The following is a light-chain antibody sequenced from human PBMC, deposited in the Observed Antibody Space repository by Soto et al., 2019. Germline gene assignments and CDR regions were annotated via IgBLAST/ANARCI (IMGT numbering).Light chain of an antibody. Sequence: QSVLTQPASVSGSPGQSITISCTGTSSDVGGYNYVSWYQHHPGKAPKLMIYDVSNRPSGVSKRFSGSKSGNTASLSISGLQPEDEADYYCSSYRTSNTRQIVCGTGTKLTVL. CDR3: SSYRTSNTRQIV. J-gene: IGLJ1*01. CDR2: DVS. CDR1: SSDVGGYNY. V-gene: IGLV2-14*03.